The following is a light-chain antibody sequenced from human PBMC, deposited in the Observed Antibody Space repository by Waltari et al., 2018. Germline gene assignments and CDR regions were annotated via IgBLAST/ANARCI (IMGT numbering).Light chain of an antibody. CDR3: YSIDSSGNHRGV. V-gene: IGLV3-10*01. CDR2: EDS. J-gene: IGLJ3*02. CDR1: ALPKKY. Sequence: SYELTQPPSVSVSPGQTARIPCSGDALPKKYAYWYQQKSDQAPVVVIYEDSKRPSGIPERFSGSTSGTMATLTISGAQVEDEADYYCYSIDSSGNHRGVFGGGTKLSV.